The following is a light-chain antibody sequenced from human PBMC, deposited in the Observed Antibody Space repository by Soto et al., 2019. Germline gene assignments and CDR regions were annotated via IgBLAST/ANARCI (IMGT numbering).Light chain of an antibody. CDR2: ENN. CDR1: ASNIGRDP. V-gene: IGLV1-44*01. J-gene: IGLJ1*01. CDR3: AGWDGSLKGFV. Sequence: QSALTQPPSASGAPGQRVTISGSGSASNIGRDPVNWYQQVPGTAPKLLIYENNHRPSGGPDRFSGSKSGTSASVVISGLKSEDEAEYFCAGWDGSLKGFVFGTGTKV.